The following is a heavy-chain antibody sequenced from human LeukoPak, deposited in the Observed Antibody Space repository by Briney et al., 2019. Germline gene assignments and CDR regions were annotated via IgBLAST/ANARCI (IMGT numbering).Heavy chain of an antibody. CDR1: GGSISSSSYY. CDR2: IYYSGST. D-gene: IGHD6-6*01. V-gene: IGHV4-39*07. Sequence: KPSETLSLTCTVSGGSISSSSYYWGWIRQPPGKGLEWIGSIYYSGSTYYNPSLKSRVTISVDTSKNQFSLKLSSVTAADTAVYYCARDRIAARDTFDYWGQGTLVAVSS. J-gene: IGHJ4*02. CDR3: ARDRIAARDTFDY.